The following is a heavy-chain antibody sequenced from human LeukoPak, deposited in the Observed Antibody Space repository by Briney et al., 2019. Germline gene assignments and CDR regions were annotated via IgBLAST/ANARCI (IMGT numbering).Heavy chain of an antibody. CDR3: ARGATYYYHSSGYYLDY. D-gene: IGHD3-22*01. Sequence: ASVKVSCKASGYTFTSYGISWVRQAPGQGLEWMGWISAYNGNTNYAQKLQGRVTMTTDTSTSTAYMELRSLRSDDTAVYYCARGATYYYHSSGYYLDYWGQGTLVTVSS. J-gene: IGHJ4*02. CDR2: ISAYNGNT. CDR1: GYTFTSYG. V-gene: IGHV1-18*01.